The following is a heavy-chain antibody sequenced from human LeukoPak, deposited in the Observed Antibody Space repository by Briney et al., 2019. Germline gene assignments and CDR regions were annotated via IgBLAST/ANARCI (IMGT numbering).Heavy chain of an antibody. CDR1: GFTFTNYN. V-gene: IGHV3-21*06. J-gene: IGHJ6*02. D-gene: IGHD3-10*01. Sequence: GGSLKLSCAASGFTFTNYNFYWVRQAPGRGLEWVSSISSTSSYIYYADSMKGRFTISRDNAKNSLYLQMNSLRAEDTAVYYCARALWSGPVYYGMDVWGQGSTVTVSS. CDR3: ARALWSGPVYYGMDV. CDR2: ISSTSSYI.